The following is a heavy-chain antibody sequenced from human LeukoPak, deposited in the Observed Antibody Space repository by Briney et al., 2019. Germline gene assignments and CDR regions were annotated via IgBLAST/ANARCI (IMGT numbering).Heavy chain of an antibody. J-gene: IGHJ6*02. CDR2: ISGSGGST. Sequence: GGSLRLSCAASGFTFSSYAMSWVRQAPGKGLEWVSAISGSGGSTYYADSVKGRFTLSRDNAKNSLYLQMNSLRAEDTAVYYCARSHIVVVTATPHYGMDVWGQGTTVTVYS. V-gene: IGHV3-23*01. D-gene: IGHD2-21*02. CDR1: GFTFSSYA. CDR3: ARSHIVVVTATPHYGMDV.